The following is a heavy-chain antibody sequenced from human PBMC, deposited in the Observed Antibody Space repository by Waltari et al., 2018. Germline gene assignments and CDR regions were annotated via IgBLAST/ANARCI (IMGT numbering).Heavy chain of an antibody. D-gene: IGHD4-17*01. V-gene: IGHV3-74*01. CDR2: SNSDGSST. J-gene: IGHJ2*01. Sequence: EVQLVESGGGLVQPGGSLRLSSAASGFTYSMYWMHWVRQAPGKGLVWVSRSNSDGSSTSYADSVKGRFTISKDNAKNTVYLQMNSLRAEDTAIYYCARGARRTTVTTGWWYFDLWGRGTLVTVSS. CDR3: ARGARRTTVTTGWWYFDL. CDR1: GFTYSMYW.